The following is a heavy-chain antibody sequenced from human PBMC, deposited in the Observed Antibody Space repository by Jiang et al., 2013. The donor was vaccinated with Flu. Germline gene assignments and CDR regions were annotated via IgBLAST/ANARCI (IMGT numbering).Heavy chain of an antibody. CDR2: VYSNGNT. J-gene: IGHJ4*02. Sequence: GPGLVKPSETLSLICTVSGGSITDYYWSWIRQSPGKGLEWIGYVYSNGNTGYNPSLRRRATISVDTSRDQFSLDLKSVTTADTAVYYCARGLLGHYFDSSGLPKYWGQGTLVTVSS. CDR3: ARGLLGHYFDSSGLPKY. V-gene: IGHV4-59*01. D-gene: IGHD6-25*01. CDR1: GGSITDYY.